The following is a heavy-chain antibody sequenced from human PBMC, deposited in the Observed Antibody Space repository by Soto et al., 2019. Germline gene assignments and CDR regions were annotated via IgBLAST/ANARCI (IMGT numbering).Heavy chain of an antibody. D-gene: IGHD1-26*01. CDR3: TRDQGGSYDSWFDP. J-gene: IGHJ5*02. V-gene: IGHV3-21*01. CDR1: FTFSMYS. CDR2: ISSGGDYI. Sequence: EVQVVESGGGLVQPGGSLRLSCSFTFSMYSMNWVRQAPGKGLEWVASISSGGDYIKYADSVKGRFTISRDNAQNSVSLQMNSLRVDDTAIYFCTRDQGGSYDSWFDPWGQGTLVTVSS.